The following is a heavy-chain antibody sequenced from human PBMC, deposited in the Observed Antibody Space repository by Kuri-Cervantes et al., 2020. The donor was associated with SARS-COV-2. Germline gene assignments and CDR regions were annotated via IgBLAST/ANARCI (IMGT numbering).Heavy chain of an antibody. CDR3: ARDWLRGGFDY. CDR1: GFRFSSYG. J-gene: IGHJ4*02. CDR2: ISHDGNNK. Sequence: GGSLRLSCAASGFRFSSYGMHWVRQAPGKGLEWVAVISHDGNNKYYADSVKGRFTISRDNSKNTLYLQMNSLRAEDTAVYYCARDWLRGGFDYWGQGTLVTVSS. D-gene: IGHD3-9*01. V-gene: IGHV3-30*03.